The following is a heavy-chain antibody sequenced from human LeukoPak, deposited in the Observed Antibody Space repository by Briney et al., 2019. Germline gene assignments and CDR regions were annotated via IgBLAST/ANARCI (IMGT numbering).Heavy chain of an antibody. CDR2: IYYSGST. CDR3: AGGPYDILTGYPSSFDY. CDR1: GGSISSSSYY. V-gene: IGHV4-39*01. D-gene: IGHD3-9*01. J-gene: IGHJ4*02. Sequence: SETLSLTWTVSGGSISSSSYYWGWIRQPPGKGLEWIGSIYYSGSTYYNPSLKSRVTISVDTSKNQFSLKLSSVTAADTAVYYCAGGPYDILTGYPSSFDYWGQGTLVTVSS.